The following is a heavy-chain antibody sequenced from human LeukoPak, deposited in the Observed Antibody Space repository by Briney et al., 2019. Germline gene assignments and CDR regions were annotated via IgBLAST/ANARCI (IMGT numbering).Heavy chain of an antibody. CDR3: ARVLAAAGNNWFDP. D-gene: IGHD6-13*01. CDR1: GGSISSSSYY. V-gene: IGHV4-39*07. Sequence: SETLSLTCTVSGGSISSSSYYWGWIRQPPGKGLEWIGRIYYSGSTYYNPSLKSRFTISVDTSKHQFSLKLSSVTAADTAVYYCARVLAAAGNNWFDPWGQGTLVTVSS. CDR2: IYYSGST. J-gene: IGHJ5*02.